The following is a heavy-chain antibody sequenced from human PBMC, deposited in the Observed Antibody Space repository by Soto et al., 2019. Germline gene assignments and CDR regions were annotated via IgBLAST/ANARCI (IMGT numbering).Heavy chain of an antibody. CDR1: GGLFSTYA. V-gene: IGHV1-69*01. Sequence: QEQLVQSGAEVKKSGSSVKVSCKASGGLFSTYAISWVRQAPGQGLEWMGGIIPVFATTYYAEKFEGRVTITADESTNTAYMELSSLRSEDTAIYYCARGDSGYVWFNEIWGQGTLVTVSS. J-gene: IGHJ4*02. CDR2: IIPVFATT. D-gene: IGHD3-22*01. CDR3: ARGDSGYVWFNEI.